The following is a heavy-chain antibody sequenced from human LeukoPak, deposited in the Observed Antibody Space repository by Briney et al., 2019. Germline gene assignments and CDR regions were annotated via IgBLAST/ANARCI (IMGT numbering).Heavy chain of an antibody. V-gene: IGHV1-2*02. D-gene: IGHD1-26*01. J-gene: IGHJ4*02. CDR2: MDVKTGAT. CDR3: ARQSGTYWGLDY. CDR1: GYTFSDYY. Sequence: GASVKVSCKASGYTFSDYYIHWVRQAPGHGLEWLGWMDVKTGATSSAQGFPGRFTMTRDTSIGTASMEFSSLTSDDTAVYYCARQSGTYWGLDYWGQGTLVTISS.